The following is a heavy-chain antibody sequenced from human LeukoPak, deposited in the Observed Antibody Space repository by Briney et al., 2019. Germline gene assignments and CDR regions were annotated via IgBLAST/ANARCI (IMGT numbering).Heavy chain of an antibody. CDR2: IYLADSET. Sequence: GESLKISCKASGDSSSKNWIGWVRQKPEKGLEWMGIIYLADSETKNSPSFQGQVTVSDDKSINTAYLQWSSLKASDTAMYYCARVKTSMSVHFDYWAQGTLVTVSS. CDR1: GDSSSKNW. V-gene: IGHV5-51*01. D-gene: IGHD5-18*01. J-gene: IGHJ4*02. CDR3: ARVKTSMSVHFDY.